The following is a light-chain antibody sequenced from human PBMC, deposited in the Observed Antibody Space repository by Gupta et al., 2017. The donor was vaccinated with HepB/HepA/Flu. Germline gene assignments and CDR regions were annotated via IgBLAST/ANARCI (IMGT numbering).Light chain of an antibody. V-gene: IGLV1-44*01. CDR1: SSNIGNNT. J-gene: IGLJ1*01. Sequence: SVLTQSPSASGTPGQRVAISCSGSSSNIGNNTVNWYQQLPGAAPKLLIYSNNLRRSGVPDRFSGSKSGTSASLAISGLQSADEADYSCAAWDDSLKGYVFGTGTKVTVL. CDR3: AAWDDSLKGYV. CDR2: SNN.